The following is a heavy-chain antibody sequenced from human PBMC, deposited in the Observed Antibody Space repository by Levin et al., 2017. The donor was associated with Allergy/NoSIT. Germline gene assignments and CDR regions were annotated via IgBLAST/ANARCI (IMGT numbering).Heavy chain of an antibody. CDR1: GFTFNSAW. J-gene: IGHJ4*02. CDR3: TSYACAWS. D-gene: IGHD2-8*01. V-gene: IGHV3-15*01. Sequence: GESLKISCATSGFTFNSAWMSWVRQAPGKGLEWVGRIKSKAEGGTTDYAAPVKGRFTISRDDSKSTLYLQMNSLKTEDTGVYYCTSYACAWSWGQGTLVTVSS. CDR2: IKSKAEGGTT.